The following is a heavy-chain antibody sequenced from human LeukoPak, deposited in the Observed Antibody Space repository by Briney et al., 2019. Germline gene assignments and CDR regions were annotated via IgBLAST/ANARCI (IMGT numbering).Heavy chain of an antibody. V-gene: IGHV3-23*01. CDR3: AKDLYYYYYMYV. CDR1: GFTFSSYA. Sequence: GGSLRLSCAASGFTFSSYAMSWVRQAPGKGLDWVSAISGSGGSTYYADSVEGRFTISRDNSKNTLYLQMNSLRAEDTAVYYCAKDLYYYYYMYVWGKGTTVTVSS. J-gene: IGHJ6*03. CDR2: ISGSGGST.